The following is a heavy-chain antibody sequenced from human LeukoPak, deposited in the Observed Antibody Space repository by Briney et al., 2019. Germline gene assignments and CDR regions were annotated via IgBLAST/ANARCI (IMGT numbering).Heavy chain of an antibody. CDR1: GGTFSSCT. V-gene: IGHV1-18*01. D-gene: IGHD2-2*02. CDR3: ASTYCSSTSCYMEYFQH. J-gene: IGHJ1*01. CDR2: ISAYNGNT. Sequence: ASVKVSCKASGGTFSSCTISWVRQAPGQGLEWMGWISAYNGNTNYAQKLQGRVTMTTDTSTSTAYMELRSLRSDDTAVYYCASTYCSSTSCYMEYFQHWGQGTLVTVSS.